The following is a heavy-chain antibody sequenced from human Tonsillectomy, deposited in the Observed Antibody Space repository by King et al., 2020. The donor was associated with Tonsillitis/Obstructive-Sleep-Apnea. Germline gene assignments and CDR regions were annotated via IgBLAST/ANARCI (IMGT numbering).Heavy chain of an antibody. D-gene: IGHD1-26*01. J-gene: IGHJ2*01. V-gene: IGHV3-9*01. CDR1: GFTFDDYA. CDR2: ISWNSGII. CDR3: SKDIRGLLSWYFDL. Sequence: VQLVESGGGLVQPGRSLRLSCAASGFTFDDYAMHWVRQAPGKGLEWVSGISWNSGIIGYADSVKGRFTISRDNAKNSLYLQMNSLRAEDTALYYCSKDIRGLLSWYFDLWGRGTLVTVSS.